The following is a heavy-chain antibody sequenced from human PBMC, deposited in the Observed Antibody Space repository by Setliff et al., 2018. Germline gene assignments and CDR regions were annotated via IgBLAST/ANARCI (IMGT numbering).Heavy chain of an antibody. D-gene: IGHD3-3*01. Sequence: GASVKVSCKTSGYSFTSYGISWVRQAPGQGLEWMGHITTYNDNTKYAQKFQGRITVTTDLSTSTAYLGLRSLRSDDTAVYYCVRDSRITVLGVDNYHYMDVWGRGTTVTVSS. CDR3: VRDSRITVLGVDNYHYMDV. CDR2: ITTYNDNT. V-gene: IGHV1-18*01. CDR1: GYSFTSYG. J-gene: IGHJ6*03.